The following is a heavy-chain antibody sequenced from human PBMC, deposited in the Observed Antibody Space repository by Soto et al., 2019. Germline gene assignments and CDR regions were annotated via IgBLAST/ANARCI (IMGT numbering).Heavy chain of an antibody. J-gene: IGHJ4*02. CDR1: GYTFTSYG. CDR2: ISAYNGNT. D-gene: IGHD6-13*01. Sequence: QVQLVQSGAEVKKPGASVKVSCKASGYTFTSYGISWVRQAPGQGLEWMGWISAYNGNTNYAQKLQGRVTMTTDTSTSTAYMELRSLRSDDTAVYYCARVLAAAGSPTAIYYFDYWGQGTLVTVSS. CDR3: ARVLAAAGSPTAIYYFDY. V-gene: IGHV1-18*01.